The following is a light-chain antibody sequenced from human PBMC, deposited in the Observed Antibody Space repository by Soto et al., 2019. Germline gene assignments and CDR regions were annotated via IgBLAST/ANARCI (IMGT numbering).Light chain of an antibody. V-gene: IGKV1-5*01. CDR2: DAS. CDR1: QSISSW. CDR3: QQFIDGWT. J-gene: IGKJ1*01. Sequence: DIQMTPSPSTLSASVGDRVTITCRASQSISSWLAWYQQKPGKAPNLLIYDASSLESGVPSRFRGSGSETEFTLTISGLQPDDFATYYCQQFIDGWTFGQGTKVDIK.